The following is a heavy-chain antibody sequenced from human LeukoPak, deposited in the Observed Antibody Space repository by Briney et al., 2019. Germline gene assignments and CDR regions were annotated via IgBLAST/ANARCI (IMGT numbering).Heavy chain of an antibody. Sequence: SETLSLTCTVSGGSISSSSYYWGWIRQPPGKGLEWIGSIYYSGSTYYNPSLKSRVTISVDTSKNQFSLKLSPVTAADTAVYYCARLRIAAAGTSARFDYWGQGTLVTVSS. CDR2: IYYSGST. D-gene: IGHD6-13*01. J-gene: IGHJ4*02. V-gene: IGHV4-39*01. CDR3: ARLRIAAAGTSARFDY. CDR1: GGSISSSSYY.